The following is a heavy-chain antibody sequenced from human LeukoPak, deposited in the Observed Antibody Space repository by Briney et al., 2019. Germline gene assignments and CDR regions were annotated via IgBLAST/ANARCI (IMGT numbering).Heavy chain of an antibody. Sequence: SETLSLTCTVSGGSISSYPWNWIRQPPGKGLEWIGNIYYSGSTNYNPSLKSRVTTSPDTSKNQFSLRLSSVTAADTAVYYCARQGARFGELLSFYAMDVWGQGTTVTVSS. D-gene: IGHD3-10*01. CDR3: ARQGARFGELLSFYAMDV. CDR2: IYYSGST. J-gene: IGHJ6*02. V-gene: IGHV4-59*08. CDR1: GGSISSYP.